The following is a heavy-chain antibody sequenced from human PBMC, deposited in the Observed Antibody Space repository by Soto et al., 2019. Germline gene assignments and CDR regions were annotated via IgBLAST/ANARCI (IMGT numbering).Heavy chain of an antibody. CDR3: ARGRYFYYDSSGYYLNY. D-gene: IGHD3-22*01. V-gene: IGHV4-34*01. J-gene: IGHJ4*02. CDR2: INHSGST. Sequence: SETLSLTCAVYGGSFSGYYWSWIRQPPGKGLEWIGEINHSGSTNYNPSLKSRVTISVDTSKNQFSLKLSSVTAADTAVYYCARGRYFYYDSSGYYLNYWGQGTLVTVSS. CDR1: GGSFSGYY.